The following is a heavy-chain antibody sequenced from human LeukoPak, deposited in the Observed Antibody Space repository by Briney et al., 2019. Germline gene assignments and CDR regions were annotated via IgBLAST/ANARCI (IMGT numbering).Heavy chain of an antibody. CDR2: IYHSGST. Sequence: SETLSLTCSVSGGSICTYYWNWLRQPPGQGLEWIGYIYHSGSTNYNPSLQSRVTISVDTSKNQFSLNLNAVTAADTAAYYCARGGAARLHFQNWGQGTLVTVSS. CDR3: ARGGAARLHFQN. D-gene: IGHD6-6*01. CDR1: GGSICTYY. V-gene: IGHV4-59*01. J-gene: IGHJ1*01.